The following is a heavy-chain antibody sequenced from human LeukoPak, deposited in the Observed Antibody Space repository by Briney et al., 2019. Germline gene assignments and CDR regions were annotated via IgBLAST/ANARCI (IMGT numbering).Heavy chain of an antibody. CDR2: ISAYNGNT. CDR3: ARGPQIRDFWSGNYYYYGMDV. V-gene: IGHV1-18*01. D-gene: IGHD3-3*01. J-gene: IGHJ6*02. CDR1: GYTFTSYG. Sequence: ASVKVSCKASGYTFTSYGISWVRQAPGQGLEWMGWISAYNGNTNYAQKLQGRVTMTTDTSTSTAYMELRSLRSDDTAVYYCARGPQIRDFWSGNYYYYGMDVWGQGTTVTVSS.